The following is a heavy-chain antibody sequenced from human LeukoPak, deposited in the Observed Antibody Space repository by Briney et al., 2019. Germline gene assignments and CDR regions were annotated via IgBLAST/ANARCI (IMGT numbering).Heavy chain of an antibody. CDR3: ARAPDYYDSSGHDY. Sequence: ASVKVSCKASGYTFTGYYMHWVRQAPGQGLEWMGWINPNSGGTNYAQKFQGRVTTTRDPSISTAYMELSRLRSDDTAVYYCARAPDYYDSSGHDYWGQGTLVTVSS. J-gene: IGHJ4*02. CDR1: GYTFTGYY. V-gene: IGHV1-2*02. D-gene: IGHD3-22*01. CDR2: INPNSGGT.